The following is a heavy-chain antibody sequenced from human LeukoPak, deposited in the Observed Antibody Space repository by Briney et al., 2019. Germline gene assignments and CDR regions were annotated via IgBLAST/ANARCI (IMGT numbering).Heavy chain of an antibody. V-gene: IGHV1-18*01. Sequence: GASVKVSCKASGYTFTSYGISWVRQAPGQGLEWMGWISAYNGNTNYAQKLQGRVTMTTDTSTSTAYMELRSLRSEDTAVYYCARARNWNVLEYYFDYWGQGTLVTVSS. CDR3: ARARNWNVLEYYFDY. CDR2: ISAYNGNT. J-gene: IGHJ4*02. D-gene: IGHD1-1*01. CDR1: GYTFTSYG.